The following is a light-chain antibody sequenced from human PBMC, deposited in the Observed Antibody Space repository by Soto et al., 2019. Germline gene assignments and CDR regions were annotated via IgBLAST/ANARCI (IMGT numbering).Light chain of an antibody. V-gene: IGKV1-16*01. J-gene: IGKJ1*01. CDR3: QQYNSYSSM. CDR1: QDISIY. Sequence: DIQLTQSPSSLSASLGNRVTISCRASQDISIYLAWFQQRPGKAPKLLIYDASTLESGVPSRFSGSGSGTEFTLTISSLQPDDFATYYCQQYNSYSSMFGHGTKVEIK. CDR2: DAS.